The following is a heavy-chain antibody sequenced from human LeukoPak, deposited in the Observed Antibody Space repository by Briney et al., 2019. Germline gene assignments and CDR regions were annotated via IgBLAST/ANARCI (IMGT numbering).Heavy chain of an antibody. Sequence: GSSVKVSCKASGGTFSSYAISWVRQAPGQGLEWMGRIIPILGIANYAQKFQGRVTITADKSTSTAYMELSSLRFEDTAVYYCASHRYDSSGYYDYWGQGTLVTVSS. J-gene: IGHJ4*02. CDR2: IIPILGIA. D-gene: IGHD3-22*01. CDR1: GGTFSSYA. V-gene: IGHV1-69*04. CDR3: ASHRYDSSGYYDY.